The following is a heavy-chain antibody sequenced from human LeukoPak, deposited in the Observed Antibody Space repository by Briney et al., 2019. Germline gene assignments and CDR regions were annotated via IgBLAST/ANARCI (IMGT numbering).Heavy chain of an antibody. D-gene: IGHD6-13*01. V-gene: IGHV3-13*01. CDR1: GFTFSSYA. CDR2: TGIAGDT. J-gene: IGHJ4*02. CDR3: ARVAAGGKGFDY. Sequence: PGGSLRLSCAASGFTFSSYAMSWVRQATGKGLEWVSATGIAGDTYYAGSVKGRFTISRENAKNSLYLQMNSLRAGDTAVYYCARVAAGGKGFDYWGQGTLVTVSS.